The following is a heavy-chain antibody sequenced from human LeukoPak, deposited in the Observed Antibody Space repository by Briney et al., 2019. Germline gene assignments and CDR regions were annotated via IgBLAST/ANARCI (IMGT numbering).Heavy chain of an antibody. Sequence: GASVKVSCKASVYTFTSYGISWVRQAPGQGLEWMGWISAYNGNTNYSQKLQGRVTMTTDTSTSTAYMELRSLRSDDTAVYYCARLWGVYGDLGVDYWGQGTLVTVSS. D-gene: IGHD4-17*01. CDR1: VYTFTSYG. V-gene: IGHV1-18*01. CDR2: ISAYNGNT. J-gene: IGHJ4*02. CDR3: ARLWGVYGDLGVDY.